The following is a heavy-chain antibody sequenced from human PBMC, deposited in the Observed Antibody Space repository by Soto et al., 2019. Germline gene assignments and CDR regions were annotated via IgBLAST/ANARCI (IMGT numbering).Heavy chain of an antibody. Sequence: ASVNVSCKASGYTFTGYYMHWVRQAPGQGLEWMGWINPNSGGTNYAQKFQGRVTMTRDTSISTAYMELSRLRSDDTAVYYCARVIRGITGTTRYYYYYGMAVWGQGTTVTVS. J-gene: IGHJ6*02. CDR1: GYTFTGYY. CDR3: ARVIRGITGTTRYYYYYGMAV. D-gene: IGHD1-7*01. V-gene: IGHV1-2*02. CDR2: INPNSGGT.